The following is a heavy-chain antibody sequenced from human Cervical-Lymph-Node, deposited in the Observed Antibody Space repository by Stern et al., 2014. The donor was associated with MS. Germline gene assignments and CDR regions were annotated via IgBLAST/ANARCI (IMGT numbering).Heavy chain of an antibody. CDR1: GGTFSKFP. J-gene: IGHJ5*02. V-gene: IGHV1-69*01. CDR2: IFPVLGTT. CDR3: ALSSETSDRWYSLGYDL. Sequence: QVQLGQSGAEVTKPGSSVKVSCKASGGTFSKFPSSWVRQAPGQGLEWMGGIFPVLGTTTYAQEFRGRVTITADVSTSTVYMELSSLRSDDTAVYYCALSSETSDRWYSLGYDLWGQGTLVTVSS. D-gene: IGHD6-13*01.